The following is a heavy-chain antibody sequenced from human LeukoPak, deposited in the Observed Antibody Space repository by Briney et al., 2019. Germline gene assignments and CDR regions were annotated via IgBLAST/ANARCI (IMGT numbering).Heavy chain of an antibody. Sequence: GGSLRLSCAASGFTFSSYAMHWVRQAPGKGLEWVAVISYDGSNKYYADSVKGRFTISRDNSKNTLYLQMNSLRAEDTAVYYCASAYCSSTSCQPWGQGTQVTVSS. CDR1: GFTFSSYA. D-gene: IGHD2-2*01. CDR3: ASAYCSSTSCQP. CDR2: ISYDGSNK. V-gene: IGHV3-30-3*01. J-gene: IGHJ4*02.